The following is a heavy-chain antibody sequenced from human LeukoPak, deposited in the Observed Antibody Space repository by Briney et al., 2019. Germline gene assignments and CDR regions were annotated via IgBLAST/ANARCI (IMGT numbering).Heavy chain of an antibody. D-gene: IGHD5-18*01. Sequence: PSETLSLTCSVSGGSMSDSITWGWVRQPPGKGLEWLANIHDDGRTAPNPSLRSRLTISQDRSKNQFSLKLSSVTAADTAVYYCARVPGWKETHTAMVPFDYWGQGTLVTVSS. CDR3: ARVPGWKETHTAMVPFDY. CDR1: GGSMSDSIT. J-gene: IGHJ4*02. V-gene: IGHV4/OR15-8*01. CDR2: IHDDGRT.